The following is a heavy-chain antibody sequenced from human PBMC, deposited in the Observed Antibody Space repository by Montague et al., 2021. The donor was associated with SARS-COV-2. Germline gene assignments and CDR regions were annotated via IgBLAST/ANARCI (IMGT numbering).Heavy chain of an antibody. CDR1: GGSISSGNNY. Sequence: SETLSLTCTVSGGSISSGNNYWGWIRQPPGRGLEWIGCIYYSGSTYYNPSLKSRVTISVDTSKNQFSLKLSSVTAADTAVYYCAREAQLGYSHGSGEYYGMDVWGQGTTVTVSS. CDR3: AREAQLGYSHGSGEYYGMDV. CDR2: IYYSGST. D-gene: IGHD3-10*01. V-gene: IGHV4-39*07. J-gene: IGHJ6*02.